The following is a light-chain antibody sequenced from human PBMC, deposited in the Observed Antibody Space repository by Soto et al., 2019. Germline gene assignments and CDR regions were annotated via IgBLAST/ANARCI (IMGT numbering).Light chain of an antibody. CDR3: SSYTSSSTWV. Sequence: QSVLTQPASVSGSPGQSITISCTGTRSDVGGYNYVSWYQQYPGKAPKVMIYDVSNRPSGVSNRFSGSRSGNTASLTISGLQAEDEADYYCSSYTSSSTWVFGGGTKLTVL. CDR2: DVS. CDR1: RSDVGGYNY. V-gene: IGLV2-14*01. J-gene: IGLJ3*02.